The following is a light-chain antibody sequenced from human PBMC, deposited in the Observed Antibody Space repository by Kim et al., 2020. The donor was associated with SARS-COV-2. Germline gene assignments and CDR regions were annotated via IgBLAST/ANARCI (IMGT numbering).Light chain of an antibody. CDR2: QDS. CDR1: KLGDKY. CDR3: QAWDSSTYV. V-gene: IGLV3-1*01. J-gene: IGLJ1*01. Sequence: SVSPGQTASITCSGDKLGDKYACWYQPKPGQSPVLVIYQDSKRPSGIPERFSGSNSGNTATLTISGTQAMDEADYYCQAWDSSTYVFGTGTKVTVL.